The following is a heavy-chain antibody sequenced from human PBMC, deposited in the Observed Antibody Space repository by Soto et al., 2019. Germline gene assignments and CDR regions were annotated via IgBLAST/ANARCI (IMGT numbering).Heavy chain of an antibody. CDR2: ISKSGDIT. J-gene: IGHJ4*02. CDR1: GFTFRDYG. D-gene: IGHD6-13*01. Sequence: EVQLLESGGGLVQPGGSLRLSCAASGFTFRDYGMSWVRQTPGKGLEWGSFISKSGDITSYADSVKGRFTIFRDNSRSTLFLQMNSLRAEDTALYFCVCRHLEAADTLQSLLYFDFWGQGTLVTVPS. V-gene: IGHV3-23*01. CDR3: VCRHLEAADTLQSLLYFDF.